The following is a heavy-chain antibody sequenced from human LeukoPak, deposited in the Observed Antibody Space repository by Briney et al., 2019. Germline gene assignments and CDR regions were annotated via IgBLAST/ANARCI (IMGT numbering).Heavy chain of an antibody. D-gene: IGHD4/OR15-4a*01. Sequence: SETLSLTCTVPGARINNHYWTWIRQPPGRGLEWLGYIYYSGTTNYNPSLRSRVTISIDASKNQCSLKMSSVTAADTAVYYCARDLMGASHFDYWGQGTLVTVSS. CDR3: ARDLMGASHFDY. CDR2: IYYSGTT. V-gene: IGHV4-59*11. CDR1: GARINNHY. J-gene: IGHJ4*02.